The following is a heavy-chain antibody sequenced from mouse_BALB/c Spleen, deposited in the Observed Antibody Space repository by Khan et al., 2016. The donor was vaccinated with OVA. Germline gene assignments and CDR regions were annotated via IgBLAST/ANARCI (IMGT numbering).Heavy chain of an antibody. D-gene: IGHD2-4*01. V-gene: IGHV2-6-1*01. J-gene: IGHJ4*01. CDR2: IWTDGST. CDR1: GFSLTNYG. Sequence: QVQLQQSGPGLVAPSQSLSITCTISGFSLTNYGVHWVRQPPGKGLEWLGVIWTDGSTTYNSALKSRLTITKDNSKSQVFLKMNSLQTDDTAIYFCARQPYYHYNVRDYWGQGTSVTVSS. CDR3: ARQPYYHYNVRDY.